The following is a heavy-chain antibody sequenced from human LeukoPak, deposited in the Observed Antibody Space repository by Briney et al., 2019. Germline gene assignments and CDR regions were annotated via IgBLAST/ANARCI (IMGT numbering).Heavy chain of an antibody. CDR3: AKLSVEVVPAAIFEFDY. J-gene: IGHJ4*02. Sequence: PGGSLRLSCAASGFTFSSYGMHWVRQAPGKGLEWVAFIRYDGSNKYYADSVKGRFTISRDNSKNTLYLQMNSLRAEDTAVYYCAKLSVEVVPAAIFEFDYWGQGTLVTVSS. V-gene: IGHV3-30*02. D-gene: IGHD2-2*02. CDR1: GFTFSSYG. CDR2: IRYDGSNK.